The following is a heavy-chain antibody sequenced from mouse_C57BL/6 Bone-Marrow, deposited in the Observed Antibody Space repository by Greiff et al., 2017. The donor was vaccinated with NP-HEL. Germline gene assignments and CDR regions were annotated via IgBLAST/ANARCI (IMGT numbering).Heavy chain of an antibody. Sequence: EVKVVESGGGLVKPGGSLKLSCAASGFTFSSYAMSWVRQTPEKRLEWVATISDGGSYTYYTDNVKGRFTIPRDNAKNNLYLQMSHLKSEDTAMYYCARDIPITTVDAMDYWGQGTSVTVSS. CDR2: ISDGGSYT. J-gene: IGHJ4*01. V-gene: IGHV5-4*01. D-gene: IGHD1-1*01. CDR3: ARDIPITTVDAMDY. CDR1: GFTFSSYA.